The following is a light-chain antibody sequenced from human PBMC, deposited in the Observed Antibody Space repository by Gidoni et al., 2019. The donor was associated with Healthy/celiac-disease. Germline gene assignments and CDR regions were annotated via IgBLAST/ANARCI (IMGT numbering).Light chain of an antibody. CDR2: AAS. Sequence: DNQRTQSPSSLSASVGDRVTITCRASQSISSYLNWYQQKPGKAPQLLIYAASSLQSGVPSRFSGSGSGTAFTLTISSLQPEDFATYYCQQSYRTPPTFGGGTKVEIK. V-gene: IGKV1-39*01. CDR3: QQSYRTPPT. J-gene: IGKJ4*01. CDR1: QSISSY.